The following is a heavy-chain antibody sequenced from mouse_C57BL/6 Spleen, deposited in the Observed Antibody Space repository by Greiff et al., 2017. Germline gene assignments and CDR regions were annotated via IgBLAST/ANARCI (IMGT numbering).Heavy chain of an antibody. V-gene: IGHV1-53*01. CDR2: INPSNGGT. J-gene: IGHJ3*01. CDR1: GYTFTSYW. CDR3: ARNIYYEYGPAFAY. Sequence: QVQLKQPGTELVKPGASVKLSCKASGYTFTSYWMHWVKQRPGQGLEWIGNINPSNGGTNYNEKFKSKATLTVDKSSSTAYMQLSSLTSEDSAVYYCARNIYYEYGPAFAYWGQGTLVTVSA. D-gene: IGHD2-4*01.